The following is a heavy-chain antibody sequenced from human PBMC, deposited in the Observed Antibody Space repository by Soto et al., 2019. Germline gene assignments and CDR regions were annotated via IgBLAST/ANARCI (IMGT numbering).Heavy chain of an antibody. CDR3: AGDYADGGPYYYGMDV. J-gene: IGHJ6*02. CDR2: IYSGGST. Sequence: GGSLRLSCAASGFTASSNYMSWVRQAPGKGLEWVSVIYSGGSTYYADSVKGRFTISRDNSKNTLYLQMNSLRAEDTAVYYCAGDYADGGPYYYGMDVWGQGTTVTVSS. V-gene: IGHV3-53*01. D-gene: IGHD3-10*01. CDR1: GFTASSNY.